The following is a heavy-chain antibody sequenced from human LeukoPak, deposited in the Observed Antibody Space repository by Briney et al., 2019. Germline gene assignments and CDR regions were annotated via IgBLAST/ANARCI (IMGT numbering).Heavy chain of an antibody. CDR1: GFTVSSSF. V-gene: IGHV3-66*01. CDR3: ARLISGSYHLYFDD. D-gene: IGHD3-10*01. J-gene: IGHJ4*02. Sequence: GGSLRLSCAASGFTVSSSFLSWVREAPGKGLEWLSILYSDGARTQYADSAKGRFTISRDNSKNTLYLQMNSLRAEDTALYYCARLISGSYHLYFDDWGLGTLVTVSS. CDR2: LYSDGART.